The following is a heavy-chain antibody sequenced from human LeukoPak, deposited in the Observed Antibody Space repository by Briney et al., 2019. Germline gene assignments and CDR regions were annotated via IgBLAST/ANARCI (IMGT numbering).Heavy chain of an antibody. CDR1: GFTFSNAW. V-gene: IGHV3-15*01. J-gene: IGHJ6*02. Sequence: GGSLRLSCAASGFTFSNAWMSWVRQAPGKGLEWVGRIKSKTDGGTTDYAAPVKGRFTISRDDSKNTLYLQMNSLKTEDTAVYYCTTDFHYDSSGYQYYYYGMDVWGQGTTVTVSS. CDR3: TTDFHYDSSGYQYYYYGMDV. D-gene: IGHD3-22*01. CDR2: IKSKTDGGTT.